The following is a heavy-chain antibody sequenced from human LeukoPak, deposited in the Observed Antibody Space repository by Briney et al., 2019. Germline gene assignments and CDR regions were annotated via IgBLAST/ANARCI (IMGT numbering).Heavy chain of an antibody. V-gene: IGHV3-23*01. J-gene: IGHJ3*02. CDR3: AKSSFKSFSYDISGYDAFDI. Sequence: PGGSLRLSCAASGFTFSSYAMSWVRQAPGKGLEWVSTISGGGGNTYYADSVKGRFTISRDNSKNMLFLQMNSLRAEDTAVYYCAKSSFKSFSYDISGYDAFDIWGQGTMVTVSS. CDR1: GFTFSSYA. CDR2: ISGGGGNT. D-gene: IGHD3-22*01.